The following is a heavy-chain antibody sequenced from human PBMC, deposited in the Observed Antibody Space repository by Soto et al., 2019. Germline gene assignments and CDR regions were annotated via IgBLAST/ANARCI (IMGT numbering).Heavy chain of an antibody. V-gene: IGHV3-30*18. D-gene: IGHD4-4*01. CDR2: ISYDGSNK. Sequence: GGSLRLSCAASGFTFSIYGMHWVRQAPGKGLEWVAVISYDGSNKYYADSVKGRFTISRDNSKNTLYLQMNSLRAEDTAVYYCAKVPFTVTVLYYYYGMDVWGQGTTVTVSS. CDR3: AKVPFTVTVLYYYYGMDV. CDR1: GFTFSIYG. J-gene: IGHJ6*02.